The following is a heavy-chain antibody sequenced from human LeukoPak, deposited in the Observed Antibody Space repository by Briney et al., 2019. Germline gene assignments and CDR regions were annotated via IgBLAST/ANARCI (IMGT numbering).Heavy chain of an antibody. Sequence: ASVKVSCKASGYTFTGYYMHWVRQAPGQGLEWMAWINPNSGGTNYAQQFQGRVTMTRDTSVSTAYMELSRLRSDDTAVYYCARALTRLIFGVVFYGMDVWGQGTTVTVSS. D-gene: IGHD3-3*02. CDR2: INPNSGGT. CDR3: ARALTRLIFGVVFYGMDV. J-gene: IGHJ6*02. CDR1: GYTFTGYY. V-gene: IGHV1-2*02.